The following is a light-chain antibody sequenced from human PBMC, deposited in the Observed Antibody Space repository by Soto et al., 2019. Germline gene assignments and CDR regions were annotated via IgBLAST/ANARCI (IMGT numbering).Light chain of an antibody. J-gene: IGKJ5*01. Sequence: DIQMTQPPSSVSASVGDRVTITCRASQGLSGSLAWYQQKPGKAPKLLMYVTSRLQSGVPSRFSGSASGTDFTLTIDSLQPEDLATYYCQQGHSWPLTFGQGTRLEIK. CDR1: QGLSGS. V-gene: IGKV1-12*01. CDR3: QQGHSWPLT. CDR2: VTS.